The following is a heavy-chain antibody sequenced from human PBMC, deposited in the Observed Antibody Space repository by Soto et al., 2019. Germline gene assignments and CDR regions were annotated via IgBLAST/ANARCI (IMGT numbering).Heavy chain of an antibody. CDR3: ARARFTMVRGAPFDY. J-gene: IGHJ4*02. D-gene: IGHD3-10*01. CDR2: ISSSGSTI. CDR1: GFTFSSYE. Sequence: EVQLVESGGGLVQPGGSLRLSCAASGFTFSSYEMNWVRQAPGKGLEGVSYISSSGSTIYYADSVKGRFTISRDNAKNSLYLQMNSLRAEDTAVYYCARARFTMVRGAPFDYWGQGTLVTVSS. V-gene: IGHV3-48*03.